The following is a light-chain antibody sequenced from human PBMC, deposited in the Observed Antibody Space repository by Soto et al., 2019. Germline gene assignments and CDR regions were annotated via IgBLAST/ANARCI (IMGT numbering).Light chain of an antibody. Sequence: IQVTQSPSSLSASVGDRVIITCQASQDIKKYLNWYQQKPGKAPKLLIYETSNLETGVPSRFSGSGSGTGFTFTISSLQPEDFATYYCQQYESLPLTFGQGTRLEIK. J-gene: IGKJ5*01. CDR3: QQYESLPLT. CDR1: QDIKKY. CDR2: ETS. V-gene: IGKV1-33*01.